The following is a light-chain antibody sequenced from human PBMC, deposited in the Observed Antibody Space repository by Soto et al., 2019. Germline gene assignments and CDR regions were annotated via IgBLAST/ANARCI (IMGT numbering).Light chain of an antibody. V-gene: IGKV3-15*01. CDR1: QSVRRN. CDR3: QHYDAWPYS. CDR2: GAS. J-gene: IGKJ2*03. Sequence: EIVMTQSPASLSVSPGERATLSCWASQSVRRNLAWYQQRPGQPPRLVLYGASTRASRVPARFSGSGSGTEFSLTISSLQSEDFAVYYCQHYDAWPYSFGQGTKREMK.